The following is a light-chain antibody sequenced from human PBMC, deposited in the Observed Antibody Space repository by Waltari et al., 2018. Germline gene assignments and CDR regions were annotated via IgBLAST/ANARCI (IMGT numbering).Light chain of an antibody. Sequence: VLTQSPGTLSLSPGESATLSCRASQSLTKKYLAWYQQKPGQPPRLLIYGASSRAAGSPDRFSGSGSGTDFTLTINRLETDDSAVYYCQQYGSSILYTFGQGTKLEIK. CDR3: QQYGSSILYT. CDR1: QSLTKKY. CDR2: GAS. J-gene: IGKJ2*01. V-gene: IGKV3-20*01.